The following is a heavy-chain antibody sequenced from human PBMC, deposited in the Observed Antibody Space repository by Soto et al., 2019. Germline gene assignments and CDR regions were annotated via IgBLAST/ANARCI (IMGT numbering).Heavy chain of an antibody. D-gene: IGHD6-13*01. V-gene: IGHV3-30-3*01. CDR3: ARDGLSSSWYWQYYFDY. CDR1: GFTFSSYA. CDR2: ISYDGSNK. Sequence: PGGSLRLSCAASGFTFSSYAMHWVRQAPGKGLEWVAVISYDGSNKYYADSVKGRFTISRDNSKNTLYLQMNSLRAEDTAVYYCARDGLSSSWYWQYYFDYWGQGTLVTVSS. J-gene: IGHJ4*02.